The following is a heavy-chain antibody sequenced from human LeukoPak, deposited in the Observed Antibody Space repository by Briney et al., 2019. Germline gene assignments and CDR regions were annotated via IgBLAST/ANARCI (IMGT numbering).Heavy chain of an antibody. V-gene: IGHV3-23*01. Sequence: PGGSLRLSCAASGFTFSSYAMSWVRQAPGKGREWVSAISGSGGSTYYADSVKGRFTISRDNSKNTLYLQMNSLRAEDTAVYYCAKRIYDILTGQTGFDYWGQGTLVTVSS. CDR2: ISGSGGST. D-gene: IGHD3-9*01. J-gene: IGHJ4*02. CDR1: GFTFSSYA. CDR3: AKRIYDILTGQTGFDY.